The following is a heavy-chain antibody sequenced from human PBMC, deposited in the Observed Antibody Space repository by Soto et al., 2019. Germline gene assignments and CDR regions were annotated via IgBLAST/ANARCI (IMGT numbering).Heavy chain of an antibody. V-gene: IGHV3-30-3*01. CDR3: ARAPSGRYPEFDY. J-gene: IGHJ4*02. D-gene: IGHD1-26*01. CDR2: ITYDGSNQ. Sequence: GGSLRLSCAASGFIFSSYTMHWVRQAPGKGLEWVGVITYDGSNQYYADSVKGRFTISRDNSRNMLFLQMNSLRPDDTAVYYCARAPSGRYPEFDYWGQGTLVTVSS. CDR1: GFIFSSYT.